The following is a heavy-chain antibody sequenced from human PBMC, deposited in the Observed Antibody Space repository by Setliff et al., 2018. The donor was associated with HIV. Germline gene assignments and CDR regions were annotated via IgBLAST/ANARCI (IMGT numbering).Heavy chain of an antibody. CDR2: IYPGDSDT. CDR3: GRSGKSGELYAY. CDR1: GYSFTSYW. V-gene: IGHV5-51*01. J-gene: IGHJ4*02. Sequence: PGESLKISCKGSGYSFTSYWIGWVRQMPGKGLEWMGIIYPGDSDTRYSPSFWGRVTISVDKSTNTAYLHWNSLRPADTAMYYCGRSGKSGELYAYWGQGTQVTVLL. D-gene: IGHD3-10*01.